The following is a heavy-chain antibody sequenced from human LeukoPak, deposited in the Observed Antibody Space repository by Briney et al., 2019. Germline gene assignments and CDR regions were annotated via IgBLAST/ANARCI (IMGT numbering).Heavy chain of an antibody. D-gene: IGHD2-21*02. CDR3: AKDMSGGDCPDY. CDR1: GFSFIEYA. J-gene: IGHJ4*02. V-gene: IGHV3-30*02. Sequence: PGGSLRLSCTASGFSFIEYAMNWVRQAPGKGLEWVAFIRYDGKYTYYADSVKGRFTISRDTSTNTLYLQMNSLRAEDTAVYYCAKDMSGGDCPDYWGQGTLVTVSS. CDR2: IRYDGKYT.